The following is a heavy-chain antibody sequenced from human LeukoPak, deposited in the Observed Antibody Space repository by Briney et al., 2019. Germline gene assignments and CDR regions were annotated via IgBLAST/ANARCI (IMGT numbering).Heavy chain of an antibody. CDR2: ISSSGSTI. CDR3: ARDNPYYYDSSGLSPRWYFDL. CDR1: GFTFSDYY. J-gene: IGHJ2*01. V-gene: IGHV3-11*04. Sequence: GGSLRLSCAASGFTFSDYYMSWIRQAPGKGLEWVSYISSSGSTIYYADSVKGRFTISRDNSKNTLYLQMNSLRAEDTAVYYCARDNPYYYDSSGLSPRWYFDLWGRGTLVTVSS. D-gene: IGHD3-22*01.